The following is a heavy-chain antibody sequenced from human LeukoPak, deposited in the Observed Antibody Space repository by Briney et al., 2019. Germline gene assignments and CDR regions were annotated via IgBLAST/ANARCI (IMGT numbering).Heavy chain of an antibody. CDR2: IYYSGST. J-gene: IGHJ4*02. D-gene: IGHD1-26*01. CDR3: ARAAAGATLFSFDY. CDR1: GGSISSYY. Sequence: SETLSLTCTVSGGSISSYYWSWIRQPPGKGLEWIGYIYYSGSTNYNPSLKSRVTISVDTSKNQFSLKLSSVTAADTAVYYCARAAAGATLFSFDYWGQGTLVTVSS. V-gene: IGHV4-59*01.